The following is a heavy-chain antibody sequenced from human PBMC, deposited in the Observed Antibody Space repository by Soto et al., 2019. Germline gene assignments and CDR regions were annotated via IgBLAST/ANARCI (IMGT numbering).Heavy chain of an antibody. D-gene: IGHD2-15*01. CDR2: ISYSGST. Sequence: QVQLQESGPGLVKPSETLSLTCTVSGGSVSSGSYYWSWIRQPPGKGLEWIGYISYSGSTNYNPSLKSRVTISVDTSKNQFSLKLSSVTAADTAVYYCARHKHRTDCSGGSCYLPAFDIWGQGTMVTVSS. CDR3: ARHKHRTDCSGGSCYLPAFDI. V-gene: IGHV4-61*01. J-gene: IGHJ3*02. CDR1: GGSVSSGSYY.